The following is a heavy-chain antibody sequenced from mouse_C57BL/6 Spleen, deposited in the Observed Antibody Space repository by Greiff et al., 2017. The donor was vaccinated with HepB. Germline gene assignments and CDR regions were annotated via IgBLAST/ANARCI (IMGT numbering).Heavy chain of an antibody. J-gene: IGHJ4*01. CDR1: GYAFSSSW. V-gene: IGHV1-82*01. CDR2: IYPGDGDT. CDR3: ARMGYDYERGAMDY. Sequence: VQLQQSGPELVKPGASVKISCKASGYAFSSSWMNWVKQRPGKGLEWIGRIYPGDGDTNYNGKFKGKATLTADKSSSTAYMQLSSLTSEDSAVYFCARMGYDYERGAMDYWGQGTSVTVSS. D-gene: IGHD2-4*01.